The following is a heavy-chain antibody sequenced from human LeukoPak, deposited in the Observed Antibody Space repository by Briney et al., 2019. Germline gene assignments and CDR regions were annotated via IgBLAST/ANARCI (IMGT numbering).Heavy chain of an antibody. J-gene: IGHJ5*02. CDR2: MYTTGNT. CDR3: ARDRGISVARGVPAWFDP. Sequence: SETLSLTCTVSGDSISSSAYYWAWIRQPAGKGLEWIGRMYTTGNTDYNPSLKSRVTISVDTSTKQFSLKLSSVSAADTAVYYCARDRGISVARGVPAWFDPWGQGTLVTVSS. D-gene: IGHD3-10*01. CDR1: GDSISSSAYY. V-gene: IGHV4-61*02.